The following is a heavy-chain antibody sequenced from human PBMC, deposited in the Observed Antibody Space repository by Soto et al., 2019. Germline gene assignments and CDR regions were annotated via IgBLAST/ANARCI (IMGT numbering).Heavy chain of an antibody. D-gene: IGHD3-16*02. CDR1: NAPVGSSTYT. Sequence: SETLSLTCTVSNAPVGSSTYTWGWIRQPPGKGLEWIGSIYNSGRTYYKQSLNNRVKVSVDKSKNKYSLKLSSVTAADTAVYYFSILVMITFGGVIGPNDEFDIWGPGRMVTVSS. CDR2: IYNSGRT. V-gene: IGHV4-39*03. J-gene: IGHJ3*02. CDR3: SILVMITFGGVIGPNDEFDI.